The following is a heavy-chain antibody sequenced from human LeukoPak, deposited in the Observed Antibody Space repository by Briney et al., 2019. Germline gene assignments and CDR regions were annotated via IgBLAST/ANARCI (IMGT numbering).Heavy chain of an antibody. V-gene: IGHV1-18*01. D-gene: IGHD2-21*02. CDR1: GYTFTSYG. CDR3: ARALAYRGGDCPNFDY. CDR2: ISAYNGNT. Sequence: ASVKVSCKASGYTFTSYGISWVRQAPGQGLEWMGWISAYNGNTNYAQKLQGRVTMTTDTSTSTAYMELRSLRSDDTAVYYCARALAYRGGDCPNFDYWGQGTLVTVSS. J-gene: IGHJ4*02.